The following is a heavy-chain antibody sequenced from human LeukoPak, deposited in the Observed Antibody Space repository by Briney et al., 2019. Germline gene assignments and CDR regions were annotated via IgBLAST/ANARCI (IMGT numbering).Heavy chain of an antibody. J-gene: IGHJ4*02. CDR2: ISTDGTTT. CDR3: ARSLGYSSGG. CDR1: GFPFRSHW. Sequence: GGSLRLSCVPSGFPFRSHWIHWVRQGPGKGLVWVSHISTDGTTTNYADSVKGRFTISRDNAKDTLYLQLNSRRAEDTAIYYCARSLGYSSGGWGQGTLVTVSS. V-gene: IGHV3-74*01. D-gene: IGHD2-15*01.